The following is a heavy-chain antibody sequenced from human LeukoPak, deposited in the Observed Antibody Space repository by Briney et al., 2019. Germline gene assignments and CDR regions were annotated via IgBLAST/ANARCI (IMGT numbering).Heavy chain of an antibody. Sequence: GASVKVSCKASGGTFSSYAISWVRQAPGQGLEWMGRIIPILGIANYAQKFQGRVTITADKSTSTAYMELSSLRSEDTAVYYCARYAGDPGSYFDYWGQGTLVTVSS. V-gene: IGHV1-69*04. D-gene: IGHD1-26*01. CDR1: GGTFSSYA. CDR3: ARYAGDPGSYFDY. CDR2: IIPILGIA. J-gene: IGHJ4*02.